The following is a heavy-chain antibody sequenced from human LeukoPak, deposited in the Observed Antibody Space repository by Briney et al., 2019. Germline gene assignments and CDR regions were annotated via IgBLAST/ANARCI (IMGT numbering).Heavy chain of an antibody. J-gene: IGHJ4*02. D-gene: IGHD3-16*01. Sequence: ASVKVSCKATSRISWVRQAPGQGLEWMGWISAYNGNTNYAQKPQGRVTMTTDTSTSTAYMELRSLRSDDTAVYYCARDRGRHVGPSDYWGQGTLVTVSS. V-gene: IGHV1-18*01. CDR1: TSR. CDR3: ARDRGRHVGPSDY. CDR2: ISAYNGNT.